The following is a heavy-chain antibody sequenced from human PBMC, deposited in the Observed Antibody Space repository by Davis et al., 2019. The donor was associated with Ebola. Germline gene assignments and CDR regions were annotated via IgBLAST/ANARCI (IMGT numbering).Heavy chain of an antibody. D-gene: IGHD6-13*01. CDR2: IYYSGST. CDR3: ARLPIAAAGTNWFDP. CDR1: GGPISSSSYY. J-gene: IGHJ5*02. Sequence: SETLSLTCTVPGGPISSSSYYWGWIRQHPGKGLVWIGSIYYSGSTYYNPSLKSRVTISVDTSQNQFSLKLSSVTAADTAVYYCARLPIAAAGTNWFDPWGQGTLVTVSS. V-gene: IGHV4-39*01.